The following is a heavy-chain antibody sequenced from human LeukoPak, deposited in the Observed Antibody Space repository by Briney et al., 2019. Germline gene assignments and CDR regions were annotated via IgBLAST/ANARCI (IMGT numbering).Heavy chain of an antibody. CDR2: ISYDGSNK. D-gene: IGHD6-13*01. CDR1: GFTFSSYA. Sequence: PGGSLRLSCAASGFTFSSYAMHWVRQAPGKGLEWVAVISYDGSNKYYADSVKGRFTISRDNSKNTLYLQMNSLRAEDTAVYYCARVPSIAAAGLGFDYWGQGTLVTVSS. CDR3: ARVPSIAAAGLGFDY. V-gene: IGHV3-30-3*01. J-gene: IGHJ4*02.